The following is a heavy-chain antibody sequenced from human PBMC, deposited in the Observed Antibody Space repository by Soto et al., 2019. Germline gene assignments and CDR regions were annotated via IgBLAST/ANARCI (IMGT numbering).Heavy chain of an antibody. CDR2: ISYDGSNK. D-gene: IGHD3-3*01. CDR1: GFTFSSYG. V-gene: IGHV3-30*03. Sequence: GGSLRLSCAASGFTFSSYGMHWVRQAPGKGLEWVAVISYDGSNKYYADSVKGRFTISRDNSKNTLYLQMNSLRAEDTAVYYCVRGFITIFAVGSDYGMDVWGQGTTVTVSS. J-gene: IGHJ6*02. CDR3: VRGFITIFAVGSDYGMDV.